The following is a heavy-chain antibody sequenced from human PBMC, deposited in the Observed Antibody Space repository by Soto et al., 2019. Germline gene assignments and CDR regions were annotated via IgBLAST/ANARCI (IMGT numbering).Heavy chain of an antibody. Sequence: GESLKISCKGSGYSFAGYWITWVRQKPGKVLEWMGRIDPSDSLTYYSPSFRGHVTISVTKSITTVFLQWSSLRASDTAMYYCSRQIICSLTSSKFQNYLDFLGQGXPVTVYS. CDR3: SRQIICSLTSSKFQNYLDF. J-gene: IGHJ4*02. D-gene: IGHD2-21*01. V-gene: IGHV5-10-1*01. CDR1: GYSFAGYW. CDR2: IDPSDSLT.